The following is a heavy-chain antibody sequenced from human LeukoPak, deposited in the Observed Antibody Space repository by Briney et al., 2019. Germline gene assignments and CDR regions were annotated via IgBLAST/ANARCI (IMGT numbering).Heavy chain of an antibody. CDR1: GFTFSSYG. CDR3: AKSGYNRFDY. Sequence: GGTLRLSCAASGFTFSSYGMSWVRQAPGKGLEWVSSISGSGSGGSTYYADSVKGRFTISRDNSKNTLYLQMNSLIAEDTAVYYCAKSGYNRFDYWGQGTRVTVSS. CDR2: ISGSGSGGST. V-gene: IGHV3-23*01. J-gene: IGHJ4*02. D-gene: IGHD5-24*01.